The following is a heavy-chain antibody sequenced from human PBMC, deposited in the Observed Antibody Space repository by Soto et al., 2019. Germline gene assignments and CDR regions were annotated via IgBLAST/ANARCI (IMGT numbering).Heavy chain of an antibody. V-gene: IGHV3-23*01. J-gene: IGHJ5*02. D-gene: IGHD3-16*01. CDR3: VKYTVTEDLGES. CDR2: VSRAGTYT. Sequence: EVQLLESGGDVVRPGGSLRLSCAASGFTFSSYAMGWVRQAPGKGLEWVAGVSRAGTYTFYADSVRGRFSISRDNSRDTVNLYMNALRGDDTAIYFCVKYTVTEDLGESWGQGTLVSVSS. CDR1: GFTFSSYA.